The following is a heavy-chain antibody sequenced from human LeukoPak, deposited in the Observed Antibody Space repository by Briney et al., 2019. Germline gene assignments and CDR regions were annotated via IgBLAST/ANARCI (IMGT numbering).Heavy chain of an antibody. CDR1: GYTFSNYN. J-gene: IGHJ4*02. CDR3: ARDSGERGSGSYLIAY. Sequence: ASVKVSCKASGYTFSNYNINWVRQAAGQGLEWMGWINPDSGDTGYAQKFQGRVTITRDTSANTAYMELSGLTSDDTAVYYCARDSGERGSGSYLIAYWGQGTLVTVSS. V-gene: IGHV1-8*03. D-gene: IGHD3-10*01. CDR2: INPDSGDT.